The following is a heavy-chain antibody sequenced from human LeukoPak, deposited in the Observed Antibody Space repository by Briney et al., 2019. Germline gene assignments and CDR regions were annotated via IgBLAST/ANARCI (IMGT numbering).Heavy chain of an antibody. D-gene: IGHD6-19*01. CDR1: GTXXXXA. CDR3: ARAVAVYYYYYMDV. Sequence: GTXXXXAXXXVRQAPXQGXXXXXGIIPIFGTANYAQKFQGRVTITTDESTSTAYMELSSLRSEDTAMYYCARAVAVYYYYYMDVWGKGTTVTVSS. J-gene: IGHJ6*03. V-gene: IGHV1-69*05. CDR2: IIPIFGTA.